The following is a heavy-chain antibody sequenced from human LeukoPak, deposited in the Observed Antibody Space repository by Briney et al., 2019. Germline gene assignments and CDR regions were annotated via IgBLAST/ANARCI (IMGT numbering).Heavy chain of an antibody. CDR2: ISSSSSYI. CDR1: GFTFSSYS. D-gene: IGHD4-17*01. V-gene: IGHV3-21*01. Sequence: GGSLRLSCAASGFTFSSYSMNWVRQAPGKGLEWVSSISSSSSYIYYADSVKGRFTISRDNAKNSLYLQMNSLRAEDTAVYYCARYYGDYAGYFDYWGQGTLVTVSS. J-gene: IGHJ4*02. CDR3: ARYYGDYAGYFDY.